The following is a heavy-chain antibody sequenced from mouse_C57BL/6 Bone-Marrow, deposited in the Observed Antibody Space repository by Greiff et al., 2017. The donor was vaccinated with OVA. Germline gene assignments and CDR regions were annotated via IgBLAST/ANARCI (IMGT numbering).Heavy chain of an antibody. D-gene: IGHD1-1*01. CDR3: AGITTVVATDYAMDY. Sequence: VQLQQSGPGLVQPSQSLSITCTVSGFSLTSYGVHWVRQSPGKGLEWLGVIWSGGSPDYNAAFISRLSISKDNSKSQVFFKMNSLQADDTAIYYCAGITTVVATDYAMDYWGQGTSVTVSS. CDR1: GFSLTSYG. CDR2: IWSGGSP. J-gene: IGHJ4*01. V-gene: IGHV2-2*01.